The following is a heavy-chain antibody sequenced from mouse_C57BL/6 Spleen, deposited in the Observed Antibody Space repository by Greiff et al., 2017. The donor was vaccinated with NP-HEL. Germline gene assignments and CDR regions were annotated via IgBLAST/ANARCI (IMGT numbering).Heavy chain of an antibody. Sequence: QVHVKQSGAELVRPGTSVKMSCKASGYTFTNYWIGWAKQRPGHGLEWIGDIYPGGGYTNYNEKFKGKATLTADKSSSTAYMQFSSLTSEDSAIYYCARHGSSPSYWYFGVWGTGTTVTVSS. V-gene: IGHV1-63*01. CDR3: ARHGSSPSYWYFGV. CDR1: GYTFTNYW. D-gene: IGHD1-1*01. J-gene: IGHJ1*03. CDR2: IYPGGGYT.